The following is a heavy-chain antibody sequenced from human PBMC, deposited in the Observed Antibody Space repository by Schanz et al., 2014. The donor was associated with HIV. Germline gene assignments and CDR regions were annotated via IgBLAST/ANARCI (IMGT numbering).Heavy chain of an antibody. CDR2: ISTYNGNT. CDR3: ARDRSAAVTASDY. D-gene: IGHD6-13*01. V-gene: IGHV1-18*01. CDR1: GYTFTSYG. Sequence: QVQLVLSGAEVKRPGASVKVSCKASGYTFTSYGITWVRQAPGQGLEWMGWISTYNGNTIYAQKFQGRVTLTTDTSTRTVYMELRSLRSDDTAVYYCARDRSAAVTASDYWGQGTLVTVSS. J-gene: IGHJ4*02.